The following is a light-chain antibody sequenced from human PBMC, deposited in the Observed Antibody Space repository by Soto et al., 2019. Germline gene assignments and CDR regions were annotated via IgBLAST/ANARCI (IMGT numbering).Light chain of an antibody. J-gene: IGLJ1*01. CDR1: GGDVGGYNY. V-gene: IGLV2-14*03. CDR2: DVT. Sequence: QSALTQPASVSGSPGQSISISCTGTGGDVGGYNYVSWYQHHPGKAPKLLISDVTSRPSGVSSRFSGSKSGNTASLTISGLQTEDEADYYCASYSTGDTLYVFGSGTKVTVL. CDR3: ASYSTGDTLYV.